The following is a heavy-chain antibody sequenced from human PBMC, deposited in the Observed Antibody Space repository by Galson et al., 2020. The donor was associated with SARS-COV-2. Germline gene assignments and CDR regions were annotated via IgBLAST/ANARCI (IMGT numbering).Heavy chain of an antibody. CDR2: ISYSRPT. CDR1: GCSFTSCAYY. V-gene: IGHV4-30-4*01. CDR3: AKKVTGMTVFGGSDAWFDP. Sequence: SESLSLTCTVSGCSFTSCAYYWTWLRPSPGQGLVWTGYISYSRPTYHNISLSRRVVISRDTSKNQFSLKLSSVTAADTAMYYSAKKVTGMTVFGGSDAWFDPWGQGTLVSVSS. J-gene: IGHJ5*02. D-gene: IGHD3-3*01.